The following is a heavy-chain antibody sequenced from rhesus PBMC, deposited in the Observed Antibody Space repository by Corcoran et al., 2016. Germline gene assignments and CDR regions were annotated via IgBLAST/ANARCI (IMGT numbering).Heavy chain of an antibody. V-gene: IGHV4-173*01. Sequence: LHGGGPGLVKPSETLSLTCAVSGGSISSNYWSWIRQPPGKGLEWIGRISGSGGSTDYNPSLKSRVTISTDTSKNQFSLKLSSVTAADTAVYYCARDGPYSGSYYVLYNFDYWGQGVLVTVSS. CDR3: ARDGPYSGSYYVLYNFDY. J-gene: IGHJ4*01. CDR1: GGSISSNY. D-gene: IGHD3-16*01. CDR2: ISGSGGST.